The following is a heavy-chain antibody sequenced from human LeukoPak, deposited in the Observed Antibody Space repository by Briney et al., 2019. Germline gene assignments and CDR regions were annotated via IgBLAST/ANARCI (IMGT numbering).Heavy chain of an antibody. J-gene: IGHJ4*02. D-gene: IGHD4-17*01. CDR1: GFTFNTYA. Sequence: GGSLRLSCAASGFTFNTYAMSWVRQAPRKGLEWVSAISGSGGSTYYADSVKGRFTISRDNSKNTLYLQMNSLRAEDTAVYYCAKVSYGDYFYWGQGTLVTVSS. CDR2: ISGSGGST. V-gene: IGHV3-23*01. CDR3: AKVSYGDYFY.